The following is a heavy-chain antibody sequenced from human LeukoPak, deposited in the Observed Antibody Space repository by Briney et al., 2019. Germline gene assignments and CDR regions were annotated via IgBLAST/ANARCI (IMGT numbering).Heavy chain of an antibody. CDR2: IYYSGST. Sequence: SETLSLTCTVSGGSISSSSYYWGWIRQPPGKGLEWIGSIYYSGSTYYNPSLKSRVTISVDTSKNQFSLKLSSVTAADTAVYYCARARPFYYDSSGYRDAFDIWGQGTMVTVSS. CDR1: GGSISSSSYY. D-gene: IGHD3-22*01. V-gene: IGHV4-39*07. J-gene: IGHJ3*02. CDR3: ARARPFYYDSSGYRDAFDI.